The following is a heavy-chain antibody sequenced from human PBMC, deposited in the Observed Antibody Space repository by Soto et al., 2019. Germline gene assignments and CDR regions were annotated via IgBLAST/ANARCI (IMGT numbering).Heavy chain of an antibody. J-gene: IGHJ4*02. CDR2: ISVYNGHT. V-gene: IGHV1-18*01. D-gene: IGHD3-10*01. CDR1: GYIFSDSG. Sequence: QVQLVQSGAEVKKPGASVKVSCKASGYIFSDSGFSWVRQAPGQGLEWMGWISVYNGHTIYAQKFQGRLTMTTDTSTTTAYMELRSLSTDDSAVYYCARDRRDLLRGPDFDFWGQGTLVTVSS. CDR3: ARDRRDLLRGPDFDF.